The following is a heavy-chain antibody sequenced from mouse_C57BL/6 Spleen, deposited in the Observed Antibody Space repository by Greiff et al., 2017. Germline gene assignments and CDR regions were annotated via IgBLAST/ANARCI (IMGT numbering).Heavy chain of an antibody. V-gene: IGHV1-15*01. Sequence: QVQLQQSGAELVRPGASVTLSCKASGYTFTDYEMHWVKQTPVHGLEWIGAIDPETGGTAYNQKFKGKAILTADKSSSTAYMELRSLTSEDSAVYYSTRRFCHYSDYEGAMDYWGQGTSVTVSS. CDR1: GYTFTDYE. J-gene: IGHJ4*01. CDR3: TRRFCHYSDYEGAMDY. CDR2: IDPETGGT. D-gene: IGHD2-13*01.